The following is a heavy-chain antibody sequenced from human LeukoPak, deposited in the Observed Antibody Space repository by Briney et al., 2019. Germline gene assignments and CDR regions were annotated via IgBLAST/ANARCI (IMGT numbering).Heavy chain of an antibody. V-gene: IGHV3-30*02. CDR3: ARGADSGCSSDH. D-gene: IGHD2-15*01. Sequence: GGSLRLSCAASGFTFSSYGMYWVRQAPGKGLEWVAFTRYDGSNKYYADSVKGRFTISRDNSKNTLYLKMNSLRAEDTAVYYCARGADSGCSSDHWGQGSLVIVSS. CDR1: GFTFSSYG. CDR2: TRYDGSNK. J-gene: IGHJ4*02.